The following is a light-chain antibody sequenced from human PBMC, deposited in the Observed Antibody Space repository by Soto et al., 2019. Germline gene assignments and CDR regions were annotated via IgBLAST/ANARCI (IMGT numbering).Light chain of an antibody. Sequence: QSVLTQPPSASGTPGRRITISCSGSSSNIGSNTVNWYQQFPGTAPKVLIYGNNLRPSGVPDRFSDSKSGTSASLAISGLQSEDEADYYCAAWDDSLNGWVFGGGTKLTVL. CDR3: AAWDDSLNGWV. J-gene: IGLJ3*02. CDR2: GNN. CDR1: SSNIGSNT. V-gene: IGLV1-44*01.